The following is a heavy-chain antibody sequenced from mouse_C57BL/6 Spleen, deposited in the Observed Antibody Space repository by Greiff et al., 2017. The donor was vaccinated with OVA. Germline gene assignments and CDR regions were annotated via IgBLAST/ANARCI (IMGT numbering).Heavy chain of an antibody. V-gene: IGHV3-6*01. CDR2: ISYDGSN. J-gene: IGHJ1*03. CDR3: ARITTVVAREGYWYFDV. Sequence: EVQLQESGPGLVKPSQSLSLTCSVTGYSITSGYYWNWIRQFPGNKLEWMGYISYDGSNNYNPSLKNRISITRDTSKNQFFLKLNSVTTEDTATYYCARITTVVAREGYWYFDVWGTGTTVTVSS. CDR1: GYSITSGYY. D-gene: IGHD1-1*01.